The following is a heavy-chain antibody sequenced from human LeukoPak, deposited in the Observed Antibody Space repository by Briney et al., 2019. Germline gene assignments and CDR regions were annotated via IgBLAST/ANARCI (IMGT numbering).Heavy chain of an antibody. CDR2: IYYSGST. V-gene: IGHV4-39*01. Sequence: PSETLSLTCTVPGGSISSSSYYWGWIRQPPGKGLEWIGRIYYSGSTYYNPSLKSRVTISVDTSKNQFSLKLSSVTAADTAVYYCARRDIVVVPAAIGAGAFDIWGQGTMVTVSS. D-gene: IGHD2-2*02. CDR1: GGSISSSSYY. J-gene: IGHJ3*02. CDR3: ARRDIVVVPAAIGAGAFDI.